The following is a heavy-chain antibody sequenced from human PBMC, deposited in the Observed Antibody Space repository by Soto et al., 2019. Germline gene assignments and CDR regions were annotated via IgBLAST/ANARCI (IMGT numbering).Heavy chain of an antibody. CDR1: GYTFTSYG. D-gene: IGHD2-2*01. Sequence: QVQLVQSGAEVKKPGASVKVSCKASGYTFTSYGISWVRQAPGQGLEWMGWISAYNGNTNYAQKLQGRVTMTTDTTTSTDYMELRSLRSDDTDVYYCARVRIVVVQAATLLERPDAFDIWGQGKMVTVSS. CDR3: ARVRIVVVQAATLLERPDAFDI. J-gene: IGHJ3*02. CDR2: ISAYNGNT. V-gene: IGHV1-18*01.